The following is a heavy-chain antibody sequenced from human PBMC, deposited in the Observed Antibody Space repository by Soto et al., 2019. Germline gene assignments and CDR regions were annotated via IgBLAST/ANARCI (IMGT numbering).Heavy chain of an antibody. CDR1: DVSFLTSIYY. Sequence: PSRILSLTCIVLDVSFLTSIYYWAWIRQPPGKGLEGVGTVYYTGTTYCPPSLQSRVTTSIDTSKNQFSLNLNSVTAADTAVYYCARNWNLALVPAAYFDSWGQGTLVTVSS. CDR2: VYYTGTT. J-gene: IGHJ4*02. V-gene: IGHV4-39*01. D-gene: IGHD2-2*01. CDR3: ARNWNLALVPAAYFDS.